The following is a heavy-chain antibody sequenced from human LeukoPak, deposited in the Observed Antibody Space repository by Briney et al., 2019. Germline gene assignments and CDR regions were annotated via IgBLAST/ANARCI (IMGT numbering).Heavy chain of an antibody. Sequence: PGGSLRLSCAASGFTFSSYAMSWVRQAPGKGLEWVSVISGSGGSAYYAVSVKGRFTISRDKSKNTLHLQMNSLRAEDTAVYYCAKQKLYYHGSGSYLEYWGQGTLVTVSS. CDR1: GFTFSSYA. D-gene: IGHD3-10*01. CDR3: AKQKLYYHGSGSYLEY. V-gene: IGHV3-23*01. J-gene: IGHJ4*02. CDR2: ISGSGGSA.